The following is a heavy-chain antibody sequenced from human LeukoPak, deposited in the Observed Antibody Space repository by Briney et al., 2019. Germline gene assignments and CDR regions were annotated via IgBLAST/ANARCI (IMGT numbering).Heavy chain of an antibody. CDR1: GFTFSSYA. Sequence: GGSLRLSCAAAGFTFSSYAMTWVRQLPGKGLEWVSVISASGAITNYADSVKGRFSISRDNSKNTLYLQMNSLRAEDTAVYYCARDYADYVGYFFFDYWGQGTLVTVSS. J-gene: IGHJ4*02. D-gene: IGHD4-17*01. V-gene: IGHV3-23*01. CDR2: ISASGAIT. CDR3: ARDYADYVGYFFFDY.